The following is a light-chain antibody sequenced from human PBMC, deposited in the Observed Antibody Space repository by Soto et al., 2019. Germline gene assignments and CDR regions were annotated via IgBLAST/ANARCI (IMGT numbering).Light chain of an antibody. CDR1: QSISSW. J-gene: IGKJ1*01. V-gene: IGKV1-5*03. CDR2: KAS. CDR3: QQYISYSST. Sequence: DIQMTQSAATLSASVGDRVTITCRASQSISSWLAWYQQKPGKAPKLLIYKASSLESGVPSRFSGSGSGTEFTLTISSLQPDDFATYYCQQYISYSSTFGQGTKVDI.